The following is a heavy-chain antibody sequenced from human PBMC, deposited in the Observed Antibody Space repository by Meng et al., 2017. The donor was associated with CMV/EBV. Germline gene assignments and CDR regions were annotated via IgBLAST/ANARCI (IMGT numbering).Heavy chain of an antibody. CDR3: AREGSGDYYDFWSGQGFDP. D-gene: IGHD3-3*01. Sequence: SVKVSCKASGGTFSSYAISWVRQAPGQGLEWMGGIIPILGIANYAQKFQGRVRITADKSTSTAYMELSSLRSEDTAVYYCAREGSGDYYDFWSGQGFDPWGQGTLVTVSS. J-gene: IGHJ5*02. CDR1: GGTFSSYA. V-gene: IGHV1-69*10. CDR2: IIPILGIA.